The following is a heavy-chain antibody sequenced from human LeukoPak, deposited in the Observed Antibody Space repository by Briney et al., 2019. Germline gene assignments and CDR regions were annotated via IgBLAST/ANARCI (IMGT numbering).Heavy chain of an antibody. CDR3: ARVTPPHYVLSDSTGYYYDF. V-gene: IGHV3-9*01. CDR1: VFTLDDYA. D-gene: IGHD3-22*01. CDR2: TSWNSGSI. Sequence: PGGSLRLSCAASVFTLDDYAMHWVRQATGKGLEWVAGTSWNSGSIGYADSVKGRFTISRDNAKNTLFLQMNSLRAEDTAVYYCARVTPPHYVLSDSTGYYYDFWGQGTLVTVSS. J-gene: IGHJ4*02.